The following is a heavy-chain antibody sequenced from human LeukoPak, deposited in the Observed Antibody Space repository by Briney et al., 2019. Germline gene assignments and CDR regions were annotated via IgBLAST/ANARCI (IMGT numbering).Heavy chain of an antibody. J-gene: IGHJ4*02. CDR3: ARGTIDGNSYFDY. CDR2: IYYSGST. CDR1: GGSISSYY. V-gene: IGHV4-59*01. D-gene: IGHD4-23*01. Sequence: SETLSLTCTVSGGSISSYYWSWVRQPPGKGLEWIGYIYYSGSTNYNPSLTSRVTISVDTSKNQFSLKLSSVTAADTAVYYCARGTIDGNSYFDYWGQGTLVTVSS.